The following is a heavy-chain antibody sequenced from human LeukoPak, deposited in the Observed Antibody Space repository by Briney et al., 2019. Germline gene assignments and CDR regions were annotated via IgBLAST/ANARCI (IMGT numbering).Heavy chain of an antibody. CDR1: GFTVSSNY. CDR2: IYSGGST. V-gene: IGHV3-53*01. Sequence: GGSLRLSCAASGFTVSSNYMSWVRQAPGKGLEWVSVIYSGGSTYYADSVKVRFTISRDNSKNTLYLQMNSLRAEDTAVYYCAREEILEPDYYYYGMDVWGQGTTVTVSS. CDR3: AREEILEPDYYYYGMDV. J-gene: IGHJ6*02. D-gene: IGHD1-1*01.